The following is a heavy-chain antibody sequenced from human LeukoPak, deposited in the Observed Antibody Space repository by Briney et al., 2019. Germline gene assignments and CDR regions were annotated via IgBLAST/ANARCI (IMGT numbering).Heavy chain of an antibody. J-gene: IGHJ4*02. CDR2: IIPIFGTA. D-gene: IGHD3-3*01. V-gene: IGHV1-69*13. Sequence: SVKVSCKASGGTFSSYAISWVRQAPGQGLEWMGGIIPIFGTANYAQKFQGRVTITADESTSTAYMELSSLGSEDTAVYYCARAGSSYDFWSGYYSVGLDYWGQGTLVTVSS. CDR3: ARAGSSYDFWSGYYSVGLDY. CDR1: GGTFSSYA.